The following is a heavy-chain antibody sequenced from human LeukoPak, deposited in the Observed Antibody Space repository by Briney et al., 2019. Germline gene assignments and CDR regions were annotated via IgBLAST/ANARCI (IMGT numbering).Heavy chain of an antibody. CDR3: ASATTGGKVSYYYYMDV. CDR1: GYTFTSYY. J-gene: IGHJ6*03. V-gene: IGHV1-46*01. Sequence: ASVKVSCKASGYTFTSYYMHWVRQAPGQGLEWMGIINPSGGSTSYAQKFQGRVTMTRDTSISTAYMELSRLRSDDTAVYYCASATTGGKVSYYYYMDVWGKGTTVTVSS. CDR2: INPSGGST. D-gene: IGHD4-17*01.